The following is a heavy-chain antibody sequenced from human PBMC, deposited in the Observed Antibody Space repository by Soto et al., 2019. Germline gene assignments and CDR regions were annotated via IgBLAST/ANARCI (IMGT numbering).Heavy chain of an antibody. D-gene: IGHD2-8*01. V-gene: IGHV3-23*01. CDR2: STGPGGST. Sequence: GGSLRLSCAGSGFPFNNYAINWVRQGPGKGLEWVAASTGPGGSTYNEDSVKGRFTVSRDNSKNTLYLQMNSLRAEDTAVYYCARDRRDTNHYYYGMDVWGQGTTVTVSS. CDR1: GFPFNNYA. CDR3: ARDRRDTNHYYYGMDV. J-gene: IGHJ6*02.